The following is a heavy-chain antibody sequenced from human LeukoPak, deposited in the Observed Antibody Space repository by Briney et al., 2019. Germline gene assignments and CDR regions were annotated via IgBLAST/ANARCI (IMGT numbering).Heavy chain of an antibody. CDR1: GFTFNSYE. CDR2: ISSSGSTI. V-gene: IGHV3-48*03. Sequence: GGSLRLSCAASGFTFNSYEMNWIRQPPGKGLEWVSYISSSGSTIYYADSVKGRFTIYRDNAKNSLYLQMNRLKAEDTAVYYCARERHRERLAFGKEGSAFDYWGRGTLVTVSS. CDR3: ARERHRERLAFGKEGSAFDY. J-gene: IGHJ4*02. D-gene: IGHD1-1*01.